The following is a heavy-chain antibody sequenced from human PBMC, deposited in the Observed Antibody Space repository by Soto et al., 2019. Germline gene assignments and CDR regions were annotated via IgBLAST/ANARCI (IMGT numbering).Heavy chain of an antibody. CDR2: ISYDGSNK. CDR3: AKDFEGGGYELDAFDI. Sequence: VGSLRLSCAASGFTFSSYGMHWVRQAPGKGLEWVAVISYDGSNKYYADSVKGRFTISRDNSKNTLYLQMNSLRAEDTAVYYCAKDFEGGGYELDAFDIWGQGTMVTVSS. CDR1: GFTFSSYG. V-gene: IGHV3-30*18. D-gene: IGHD5-12*01. J-gene: IGHJ3*02.